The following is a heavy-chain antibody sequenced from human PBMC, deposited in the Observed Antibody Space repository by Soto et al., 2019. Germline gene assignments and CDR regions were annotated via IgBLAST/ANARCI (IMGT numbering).Heavy chain of an antibody. V-gene: IGHV3-30*18. CDR1: GFTFTTYG. J-gene: IGHJ4*01. CDR3: EKYAQPAVSIRPPDF. D-gene: IGHD2-21*01. Sequence: QVQVVESGGGVVQPGRSLRLSCVASGFTFTTYGMHWVRQAPGKGLEWVALISHDGSDKYYADSVKGRFTISRDNSKNTLSLQINSLRLEDTAVYFCEKYAQPAVSIRPPDFWGQGTLVTVSS. CDR2: ISHDGSDK.